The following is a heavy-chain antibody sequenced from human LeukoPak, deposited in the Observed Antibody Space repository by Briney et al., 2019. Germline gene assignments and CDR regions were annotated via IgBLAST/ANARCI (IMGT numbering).Heavy chain of an antibody. D-gene: IGHD6-19*01. CDR1: GFTFSSYG. Sequence: AGGSLRLSCAASGFTFSSYGMHWVRQAPGKGLEWVAVISYDGSNKYYADSVKGRFTISRDNSKNTLYLQMNSLRAEDTAVYYCAKVPYSSGWYEGYYYYGMDVWGQGTTVTVSS. J-gene: IGHJ6*02. CDR3: AKVPYSSGWYEGYYYYGMDV. CDR2: ISYDGSNK. V-gene: IGHV3-30*18.